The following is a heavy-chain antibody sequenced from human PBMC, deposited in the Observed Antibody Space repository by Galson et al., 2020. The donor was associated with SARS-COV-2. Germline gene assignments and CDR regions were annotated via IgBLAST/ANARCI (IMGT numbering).Heavy chain of an antibody. Sequence: GGSLRLSCAASGFTFNTDVMTWVRQAPGKGLEWVSSISSSGTGTYYADSVRGRFTLSRDNSKNTLFLQMNGLRVEDTAIYYCARQGHWRGGYTFDFDFWGQGTLVTVSS. CDR2: ISSSGTGT. D-gene: IGHD5-12*01. V-gene: IGHV3-23*01. CDR3: ARQGHWRGGYTFDFDF. J-gene: IGHJ4*02. CDR1: GFTFNTDV.